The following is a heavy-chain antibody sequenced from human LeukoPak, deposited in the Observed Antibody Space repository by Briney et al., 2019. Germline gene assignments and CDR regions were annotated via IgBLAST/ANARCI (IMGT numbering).Heavy chain of an antibody. CDR3: ARGLGAQGSYYYYMDV. D-gene: IGHD1-26*01. CDR2: IYNSGST. CDR1: GGSITSHY. Sequence: PSETLSLTCNVSGGSITSHYWSWIRQPPGKGLEWIGYIYNSGSTNYNPSLKTRVTISIATSTNQFSLRLSPVTAADTAVYYCARGLGAQGSYYYYMDVWGKGTTVTVSS. J-gene: IGHJ6*03. V-gene: IGHV4-59*11.